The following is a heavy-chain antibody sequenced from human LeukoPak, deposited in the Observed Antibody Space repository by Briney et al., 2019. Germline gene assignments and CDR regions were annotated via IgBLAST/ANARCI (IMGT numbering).Heavy chain of an antibody. Sequence: GGSLRLSCAASGFTFSSYSMNWVRQAPGKGLEWVSSITGSSTYIYYADSLKGRFTISRDNAQKSLYLQMNSLRAEDTAVYYCVMGDYWGQGTLVTVSS. D-gene: IGHD3-10*01. CDR2: ITGSSTYI. CDR1: GFTFSSYS. V-gene: IGHV3-21*01. J-gene: IGHJ4*02. CDR3: VMGDY.